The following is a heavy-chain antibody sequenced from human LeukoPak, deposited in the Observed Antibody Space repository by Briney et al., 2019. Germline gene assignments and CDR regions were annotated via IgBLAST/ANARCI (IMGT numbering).Heavy chain of an antibody. CDR2: ITGSGGNT. CDR1: GFTFSSYS. Sequence: PGGSLRLSCAASGFTFSSYSMNWVRQAPGKGLEWVSVITGSGGNTYYADSVKGRFTISKDNSKNTVYLQMSSLRAEDTAVYYCAKGTIYCSSTNCFPNWFDPWGQGTLVTVSS. CDR3: AKGTIYCSSTNCFPNWFDP. V-gene: IGHV3-23*01. J-gene: IGHJ5*02. D-gene: IGHD2-2*01.